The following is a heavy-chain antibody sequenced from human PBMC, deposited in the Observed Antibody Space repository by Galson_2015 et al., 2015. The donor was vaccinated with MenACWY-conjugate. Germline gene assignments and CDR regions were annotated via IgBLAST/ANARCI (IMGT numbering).Heavy chain of an antibody. V-gene: IGHV5-51*01. CDR3: ARHPPGGRGMDV. Sequence: QSGAEVKKPGESLKISCKASGYNFITYWIGWVRQVPGTGLEWVGLISPIDSKTRYSPAFEGRVTISADNSITTAYLQWNSLQASDTAMYYCARHPPGGRGMDVWGQGTTVTVSS. CDR1: GYNFITYW. CDR2: ISPIDSKT. J-gene: IGHJ6*02. D-gene: IGHD1-26*01.